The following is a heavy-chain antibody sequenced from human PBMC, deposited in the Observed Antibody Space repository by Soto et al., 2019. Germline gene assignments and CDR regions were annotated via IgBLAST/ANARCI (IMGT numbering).Heavy chain of an antibody. CDR1: GFTFSSYG. D-gene: IGHD6-6*01. J-gene: IGHJ5*02. CDR2: ISYDGSNK. V-gene: IGHV3-30*18. CDR3: AKDPAVAAPDGGEWFDP. Sequence: QVQLVESGGGVVQPGRSLRLSCAASGFTFSSYGMHWVRQAPGKGLEWVAVISYDGSNKYYADSVKGRFTISRDNSKNTLYLQMNSLRAEGTAVYYCAKDPAVAAPDGGEWFDPWGQGTLVTVSS.